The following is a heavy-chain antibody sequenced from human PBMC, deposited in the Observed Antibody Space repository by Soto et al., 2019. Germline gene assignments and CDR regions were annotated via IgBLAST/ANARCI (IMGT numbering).Heavy chain of an antibody. Sequence: GGSLRLSCAASGFTFDDYAMHWVRQAPGKGLEWVSGISWNSGSIGYADSVKGRFTISRDNAKNSLYLQMNSLRAEDTALYYCAKGYDILTGYPFDYWGQGTLVTVS. D-gene: IGHD3-9*01. CDR3: AKGYDILTGYPFDY. CDR2: ISWNSGSI. J-gene: IGHJ4*02. V-gene: IGHV3-9*01. CDR1: GFTFDDYA.